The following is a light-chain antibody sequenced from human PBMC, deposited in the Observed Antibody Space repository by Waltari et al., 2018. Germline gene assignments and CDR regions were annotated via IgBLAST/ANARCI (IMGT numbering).Light chain of an antibody. CDR1: QSLLHSNGYNS. CDR2: LGS. V-gene: IGKV2-28*01. Sequence: DIVMPQSPLSLPVTPGEPASISCRSSQSLLHSNGYNSLDWYLQKPGQSPQLLIYLGSNRASGVPDRFSGSGSGTDFTLKISRVEAEDVGVYYCMQALQTVTFGPGTKVEIK. CDR3: MQALQTVT. J-gene: IGKJ3*01.